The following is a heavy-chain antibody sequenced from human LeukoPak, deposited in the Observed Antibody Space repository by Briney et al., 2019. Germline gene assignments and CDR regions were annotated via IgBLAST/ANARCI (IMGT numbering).Heavy chain of an antibody. J-gene: IGHJ4*02. CDR3: AKRGIAAAASFDY. D-gene: IGHD6-13*01. V-gene: IGHV3-23*01. CDR1: GFTFSSYA. Sequence: GGSLRLSCAASGFTFSSYAMSWVRQAPGKGLEWVSTISGNGDYTYYADSVKGRFTISRDNSKNTLCLQMNSLRADDTAVYYCAKRGIAAAASFDYWGQGTLVSVSS. CDR2: ISGNGDYT.